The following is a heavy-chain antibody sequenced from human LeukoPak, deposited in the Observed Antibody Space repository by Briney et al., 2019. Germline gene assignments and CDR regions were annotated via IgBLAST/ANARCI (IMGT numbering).Heavy chain of an antibody. Sequence: PSETLSLTCTVSGGSISSSSYYWGWIRQPPGKGLEWIGSICYSGSTYYNPSLKSRVTISVDTSKNQFSLKLSSVTAADTAVYYCARSSGWYADDAFDIWGQGTMVTVSS. J-gene: IGHJ3*02. CDR3: ARSSGWYADDAFDI. CDR1: GGSISSSSYY. D-gene: IGHD6-19*01. V-gene: IGHV4-39*01. CDR2: ICYSGST.